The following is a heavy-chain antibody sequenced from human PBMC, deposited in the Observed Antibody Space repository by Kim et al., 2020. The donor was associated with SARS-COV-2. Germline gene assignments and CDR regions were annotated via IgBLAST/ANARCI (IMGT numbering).Heavy chain of an antibody. D-gene: IGHD6-19*01. CDR2: GIA. Sequence: GIANYAQEVQGRVTITADKSTGTAYMELSSLRSEDTAVYYCARDFSSGWEWGQGTLVTVSS. J-gene: IGHJ4*02. CDR3: ARDFSSGWE. V-gene: IGHV1-69*04.